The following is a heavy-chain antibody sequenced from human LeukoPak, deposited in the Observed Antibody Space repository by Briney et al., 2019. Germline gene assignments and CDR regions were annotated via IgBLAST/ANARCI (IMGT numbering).Heavy chain of an antibody. D-gene: IGHD5-18*01. J-gene: IGHJ4*02. CDR3: ARHLSGITGYTYGRGIDY. CDR1: GFTFSSYW. V-gene: IGHV3-7*01. CDR2: VKKDGSEK. Sequence: GGSLRLSCAASGFTFSSYWMSWVRQAPGKGLEWVANVKKDGSEKYYVDSVKGRFTISRDNAKTSLYLQMNSLRAEDTAVYYCARHLSGITGYTYGRGIDYWGQGTLVTVSS.